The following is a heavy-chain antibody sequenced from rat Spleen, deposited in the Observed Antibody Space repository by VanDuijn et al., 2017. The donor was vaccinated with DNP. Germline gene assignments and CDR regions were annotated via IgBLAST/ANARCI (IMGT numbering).Heavy chain of an antibody. CDR2: ISYDGSST. V-gene: IGHV5-29*01. D-gene: IGHD1-1*01. J-gene: IGHJ1*01. CDR1: GFTFSNYG. CDR3: ARGGSGYYWYFDF. Sequence: EVHLVESGGGLVQPGRSMKLSCAASGFTFSNYGMAWVRQAPTKGLEWVATISYDGSSTYYRDSVKGRFTISRDNAKSTLYLQMDSLRSEDTATYCCARGGSGYYWYFDFWGPGTMVTVSS.